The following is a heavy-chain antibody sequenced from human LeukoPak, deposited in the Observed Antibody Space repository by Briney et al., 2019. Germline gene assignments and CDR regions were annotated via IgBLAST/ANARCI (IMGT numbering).Heavy chain of an antibody. CDR1: GFTFSSYS. CDR3: AREVRGDFWSGLNWFDP. D-gene: IGHD3-3*01. J-gene: IGHJ5*02. CDR2: ISSSSSYI. Sequence: PGRSLRLSCAASGFTFSSYSMNWVRQAPGKGLEWVSSISSSSSYIYYADSVKGRFTISRDNAKNSLYLQMNSLRAEDTAVYYCAREVRGDFWSGLNWFDPWGQGTLVTVSS. V-gene: IGHV3-21*01.